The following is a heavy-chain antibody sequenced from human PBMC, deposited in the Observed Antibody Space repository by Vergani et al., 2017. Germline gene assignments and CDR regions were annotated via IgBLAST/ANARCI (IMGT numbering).Heavy chain of an antibody. CDR3: ARGKLVPYYYYYGMDV. Sequence: QVPLQQWGAGLLKPSETLSLTCAVYGGSFSGYFWSWLRQPPGQGLEWMGEVNHSGSTISNPSLKSRVTISVDTYKNQFSLKLSSVTAADTAVYYCARGKLVPYYYYYGMDVWGQGP. CDR2: VNHSGST. D-gene: IGHD6-13*01. J-gene: IGHJ6*02. V-gene: IGHV4-34*01. CDR1: GGSFSGYF.